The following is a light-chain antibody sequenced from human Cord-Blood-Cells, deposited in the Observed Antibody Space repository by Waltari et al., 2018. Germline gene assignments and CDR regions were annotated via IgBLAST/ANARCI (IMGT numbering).Light chain of an antibody. J-gene: IGKJ3*01. CDR3: QQYNSYSFT. CDR1: QSISSW. V-gene: IGKV1-5*01. CDR2: DAS. Sequence: DIQMTQSPSTLSASVGHRVTITCRARQSISSWLAWYQQKPGKAPKLLIYDASSLESGVPSRFSGSGSGTEFTLTISSLQPDDFATYYCQQYNSYSFTFGPGTKVDIK.